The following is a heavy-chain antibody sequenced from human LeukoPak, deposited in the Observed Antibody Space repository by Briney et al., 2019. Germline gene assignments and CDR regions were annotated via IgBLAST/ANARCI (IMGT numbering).Heavy chain of an antibody. CDR2: IYTSGST. J-gene: IGHJ6*03. Sequence: SETLSLTCTVSGGSISSYYWSWIRQPPGKGLEWIGYIYTSGSTNYNPSLKSRVTISVDTSKNQFSLKLSSMTAADTAVYYCARPRYSGNYYYMDVWGKGTTVTVSS. CDR3: ARPRYSGNYYYMDV. CDR1: GGSISSYY. V-gene: IGHV4-4*09. D-gene: IGHD5-12*01.